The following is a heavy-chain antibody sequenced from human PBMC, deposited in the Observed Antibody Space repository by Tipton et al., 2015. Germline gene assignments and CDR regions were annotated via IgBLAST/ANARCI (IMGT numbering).Heavy chain of an antibody. J-gene: IGHJ5*02. CDR2: SSNSGST. CDR1: GGSISTYY. Sequence: TLSLTCTVSGGSISTYYWSWMRQPLGKGLEWIGYSSNSGSTNYNPSLKGRVTMSVDTSKNDFSMMLASMSAADTAIYYCARDIVPNWFEPWGQGILVTVSS. D-gene: IGHD2-15*01. V-gene: IGHV4-59*12. CDR3: ARDIVPNWFEP.